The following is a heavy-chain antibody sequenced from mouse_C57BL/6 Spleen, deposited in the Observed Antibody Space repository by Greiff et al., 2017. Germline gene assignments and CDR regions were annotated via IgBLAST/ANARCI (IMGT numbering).Heavy chain of an antibody. V-gene: IGHV1-53*01. CDR2: INPSNGGT. J-gene: IGHJ2*01. CDR1: GYTFTSYW. Sequence: QVHVKQPGTELVKPGASVKLSCKASGYTFTSYWMHWVKQRPGQGLEWIGNINPSNGGTNYNEKFKSKATLTVDKSSSTAYMQLSSLTSEDSAVYYCARFPYYYGRGYWGQGTTLTVSS. D-gene: IGHD1-1*01. CDR3: ARFPYYYGRGY.